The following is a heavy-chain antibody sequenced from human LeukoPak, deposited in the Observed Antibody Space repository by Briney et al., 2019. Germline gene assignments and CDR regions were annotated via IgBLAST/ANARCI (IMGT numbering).Heavy chain of an antibody. CDR1: GFTFSDYY. CDR2: ISSSGSTI. CDR3: ARGGAPYFDWCFDY. Sequence: GGSLRLSCAASGFTFSDYYMSWIRQAPGKGLEWVSYISSSGSTIYYADSVKGRFTISRDNGKKSLYLQMNSLRAEDTAVYYCARGGAPYFDWCFDYWGQGTLVTVSS. D-gene: IGHD3-9*01. J-gene: IGHJ4*02. V-gene: IGHV3-11*04.